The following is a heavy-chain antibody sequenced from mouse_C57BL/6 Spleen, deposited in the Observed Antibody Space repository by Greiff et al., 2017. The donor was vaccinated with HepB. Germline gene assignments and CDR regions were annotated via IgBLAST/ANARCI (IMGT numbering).Heavy chain of an antibody. Sequence: VQRVESGAELVRPGASVKLSCKASGYTFTDYYINWVKQRPGQGLEWIARIYPGSGNTYYNEKFKGKATLTAEKSSSTAYMQLSSLTSEDSAVYFCARSKIPMDFDVWGTGTTVTVSS. J-gene: IGHJ1*03. CDR2: IYPGSGNT. CDR3: ARSKIPMDFDV. V-gene: IGHV1-76*01. CDR1: GYTFTDYY. D-gene: IGHD1-1*02.